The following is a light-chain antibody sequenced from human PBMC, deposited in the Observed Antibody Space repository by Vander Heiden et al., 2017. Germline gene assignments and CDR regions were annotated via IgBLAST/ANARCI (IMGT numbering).Light chain of an antibody. V-gene: IGKV3-15*01. J-gene: IGKJ4*01. CDR3: QQYNNWPPT. Sequence: EIVMTQSPATLSVSPGERATLSCRASQSVSSNLAWYQQKPGQAPSLLIYGASTRATGIPARFSGSGSGTEFTLTISSLQSEDFAVYYCQQYNNWPPTFGGGTKVEIK. CDR2: GAS. CDR1: QSVSSN.